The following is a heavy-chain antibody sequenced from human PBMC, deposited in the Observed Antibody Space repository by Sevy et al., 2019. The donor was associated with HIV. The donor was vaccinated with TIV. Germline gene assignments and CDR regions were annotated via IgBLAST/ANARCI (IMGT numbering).Heavy chain of an antibody. Sequence: GGSLRLSCAASGFTFSSYWMSWVRQAPGKGLEWVSYISSSSSTIYYADSVKGRFTISRDNAKNSLYLQMNSLRDEDTAVYYCARSIAAAGTATDYWGQGTLVTVSS. CDR2: ISSSSSTI. CDR1: GFTFSSYW. J-gene: IGHJ4*02. CDR3: ARSIAAAGTATDY. V-gene: IGHV3-48*02. D-gene: IGHD6-13*01.